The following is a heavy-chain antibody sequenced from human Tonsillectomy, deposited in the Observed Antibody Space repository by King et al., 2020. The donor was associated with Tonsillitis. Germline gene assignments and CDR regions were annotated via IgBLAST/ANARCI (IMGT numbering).Heavy chain of an antibody. CDR3: TRDHHPASYYYMDV. CDR2: IYGGTYT. J-gene: IGHJ6*03. Sequence: VQLVESGGGLVQPGGSLRLSWAASGFTVSANYMGVGRQPPGKGLGVGSVIYGGTYTHYSASVKGRFTISADRSKNTLYLQMNSLRAEDTAVYYCTRDHHPASYYYMDVWGKGTTVTVSS. CDR1: GFTVSANY. V-gene: IGHV3-66*01.